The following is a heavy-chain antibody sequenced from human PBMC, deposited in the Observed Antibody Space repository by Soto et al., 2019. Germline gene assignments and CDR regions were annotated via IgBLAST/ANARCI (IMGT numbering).Heavy chain of an antibody. CDR3: ATVVRRKGFDY. V-gene: IGHV1-3*01. CDR1: GYTFPSYA. D-gene: IGHD2-15*01. Sequence: ASVKVSCKASGYTFPSYAMHWVRQAPGQRLEWMGWINAGDGNTKYSQKFQGRVTMTEDTSTDTAYMELSSLRSEDTAVYYCATVVRRKGFDYWGQGTLVTVSS. J-gene: IGHJ4*02. CDR2: INAGDGNT.